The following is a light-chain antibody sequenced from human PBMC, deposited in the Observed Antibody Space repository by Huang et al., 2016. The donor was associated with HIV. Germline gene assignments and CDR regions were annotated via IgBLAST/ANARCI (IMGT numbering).Light chain of an antibody. CDR3: HQYINWPPDPT. V-gene: IGKV3-15*01. J-gene: IGKJ2*01. Sequence: EIVMTQSPATLSVLPGERATLSCRASQSVGSSLAWYQQKPGQAPRLLIYGTSTRATDIPARFSGSGSGTEFTLTISSLQSEDFAFCYCHQYINWPPDPTFGQGTKLDLK. CDR2: GTS. CDR1: QSVGSS.